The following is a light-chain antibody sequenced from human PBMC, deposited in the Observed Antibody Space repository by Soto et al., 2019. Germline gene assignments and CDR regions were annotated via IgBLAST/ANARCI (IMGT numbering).Light chain of an antibody. J-gene: IGKJ5*01. V-gene: IGKV3-11*01. CDR3: QQRMAWPPIT. CDR2: DAS. CDR1: QSVSTY. Sequence: EVVLTQSPATLSLSPGERATLSCRASQSVSTYLAWFQQKPGQAPRLLIYDASNRATGIPARFIGSGSGTDFTLTISCLEPEDFAVYYCQQRMAWPPITFGQGTRLEIK.